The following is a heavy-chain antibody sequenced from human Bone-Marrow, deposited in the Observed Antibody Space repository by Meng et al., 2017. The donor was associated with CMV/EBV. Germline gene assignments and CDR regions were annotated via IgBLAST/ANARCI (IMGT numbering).Heavy chain of an antibody. J-gene: IGHJ5*02. D-gene: IGHD2-2*01. Sequence: GGSLRLSCAASGFTFDDYAMHWVRQAPGKGLEWVSGISWNSGSIGYADSVKGRFTISRDNSKNTVYLQMNNLRTEDTAMYFCTREAGFSSRGSSFAPWGPGNLVNFSS. CDR1: GFTFDDYA. CDR2: ISWNSGSI. CDR3: TREAGFSSRGSSFAP. V-gene: IGHV3-9*01.